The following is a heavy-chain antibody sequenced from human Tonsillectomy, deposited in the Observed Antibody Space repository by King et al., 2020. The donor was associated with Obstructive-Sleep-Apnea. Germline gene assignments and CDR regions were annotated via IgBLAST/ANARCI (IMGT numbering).Heavy chain of an antibody. Sequence: VQLVESGGGLVKPGGSLRLSCAASGFTFSNAWMSWVRQAPGKGLEWVGRIKIKTDGGTTDYAAPVKGRFTISRDDSKNTLYLQMNSLKTEDTAVYYCTTEVKWELPNFDYWGQGTLVTVSS. CDR2: IKIKTDGGTT. CDR3: TTEVKWELPNFDY. CDR1: GFTFSNAW. V-gene: IGHV3-15*01. J-gene: IGHJ4*02. D-gene: IGHD1-26*01.